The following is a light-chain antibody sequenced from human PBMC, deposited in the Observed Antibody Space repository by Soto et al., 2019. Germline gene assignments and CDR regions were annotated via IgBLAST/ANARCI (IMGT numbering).Light chain of an antibody. V-gene: IGKV3-20*01. CDR3: QQYGSSPRT. CDR1: QSVSSSY. Sequence: DIVLTQSPGTLSLSPGERATLSCRATQSVSSSYLDWYQQKPGQAPRLLIYGASSRATGIPDRFSGSGSGTDFALTISRLEPEDFAVYYCQQYGSSPRTFGQGTKVEIK. CDR2: GAS. J-gene: IGKJ1*01.